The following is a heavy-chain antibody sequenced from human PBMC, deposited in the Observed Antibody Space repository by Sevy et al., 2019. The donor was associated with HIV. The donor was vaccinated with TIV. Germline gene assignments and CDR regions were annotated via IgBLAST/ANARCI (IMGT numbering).Heavy chain of an antibody. D-gene: IGHD3-9*01. V-gene: IGHV3-23*01. CDR2: ISGSGGST. CDR3: ASPSKYYDILTGYYAGYYYGMDV. CDR1: GFTFSSYA. Sequence: WGSLRLSCAASGFTFSSYAMSWVRQAPGKGLEWVSAISGSGGSTYYADSVKGRFTISRDNSKNTLYLQMNSLRAGDTAVYYCASPSKYYDILTGYYAGYYYGMDVWGQGTTVTVSS. J-gene: IGHJ6*02.